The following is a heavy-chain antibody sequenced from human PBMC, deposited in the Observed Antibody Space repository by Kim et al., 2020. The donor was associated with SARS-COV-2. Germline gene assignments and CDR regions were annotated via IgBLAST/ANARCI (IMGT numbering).Heavy chain of an antibody. D-gene: IGHD6-19*01. V-gene: IGHV3-30-3*01. CDR3: ARDMRQWLVGFWGAFDI. J-gene: IGHJ3*02. Sequence: GGSLRLSCAASGFTFSSYAMHWVRQAPGKGLEWVAVISYDGSNKYYADSVKGRFTISRDNSKNTLYLQMNSLRAEDTAVYYCARDMRQWLVGFWGAFDIWGQGTMVTVSS. CDR1: GFTFSSYA. CDR2: ISYDGSNK.